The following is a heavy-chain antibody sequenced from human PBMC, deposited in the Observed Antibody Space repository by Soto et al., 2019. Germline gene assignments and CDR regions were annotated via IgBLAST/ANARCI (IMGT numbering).Heavy chain of an antibody. CDR1: GFTLRSKS. Sequence: RLSYRASGFTLRSKSIGCVRHGLVKGLEWVSSISGSGGNTYYADSVKGRFTISRDSSNNTLYLQMNSLRAEDTALYYCAKAGVGDYVWGNYRSDYYFDYWGQGALVTVS. V-gene: IGHV3-23*01. D-gene: IGHD3-16*02. CDR3: AKAGVGDYVWGNYRSDYYFDY. J-gene: IGHJ4*02. CDR2: ISGSGGNT.